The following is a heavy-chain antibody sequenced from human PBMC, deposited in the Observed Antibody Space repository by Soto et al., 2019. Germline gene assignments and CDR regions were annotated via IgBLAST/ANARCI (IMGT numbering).Heavy chain of an antibody. J-gene: IGHJ6*02. D-gene: IGHD5-18*01. Sequence: SETLSLTCTVSGGSISSYYWSWIRQPAGKGLGWIGRIYTSGSTNYNPSLKSRVTMSVDTSKNQFSLKLSSVTAADTAVYYCARVVQLLDLGMDVWAKGPRSPSP. CDR3: ARVVQLLDLGMDV. CDR2: IYTSGST. V-gene: IGHV4-4*07. CDR1: GGSISSYY.